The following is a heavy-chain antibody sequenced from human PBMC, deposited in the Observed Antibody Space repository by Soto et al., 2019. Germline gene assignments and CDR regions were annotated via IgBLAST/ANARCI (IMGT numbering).Heavy chain of an antibody. Sequence: GGSLRLSCAASGFTFSSYGMHWVRQAPGEGLEWVAVIWYDGSNKYYADSVKGRFTISRDNSKNTLYLQMNSLRAEDTAVYYCARGNMVDYFDYWGQGTLVTVSS. J-gene: IGHJ4*02. D-gene: IGHD3-10*01. CDR2: IWYDGSNK. CDR1: GFTFSSYG. V-gene: IGHV3-33*01. CDR3: ARGNMVDYFDY.